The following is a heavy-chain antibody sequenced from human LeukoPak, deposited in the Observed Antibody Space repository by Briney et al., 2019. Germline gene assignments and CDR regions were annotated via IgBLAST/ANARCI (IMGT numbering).Heavy chain of an antibody. J-gene: IGHJ4*02. CDR1: GGSISSGGYS. CDR2: IYHSGST. CDR3: ASDLYGSGSQDY. Sequence: PSETLSLTCAVSGGSISSGGYSWSWIRQPPGKGLEWIGYIYHSGSTYYNPSLKSRVTISVDRSKNQFSPKLSSVTAADTAVYYCASDLYGSGSQDYWGQGTLVTVSS. V-gene: IGHV4-30-2*01. D-gene: IGHD3-10*01.